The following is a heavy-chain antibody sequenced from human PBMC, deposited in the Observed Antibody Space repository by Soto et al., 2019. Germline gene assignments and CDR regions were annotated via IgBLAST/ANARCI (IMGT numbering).Heavy chain of an antibody. Sequence: QTLSLTCVISGDSVSSSSVAWNWVRQSPSRGLEWLGRTYYRSRWYSDFAVSVRGRIVINADTSKNQFSLQLNSVTPEDTAVYFCARSEEDSDYYYYGLDVWGQGTTVTVSS. CDR3: ARSEEDSDYYYYGLDV. J-gene: IGHJ6*02. CDR2: TYYRSRWYS. V-gene: IGHV6-1*01. D-gene: IGHD2-15*01. CDR1: GDSVSSSSVA.